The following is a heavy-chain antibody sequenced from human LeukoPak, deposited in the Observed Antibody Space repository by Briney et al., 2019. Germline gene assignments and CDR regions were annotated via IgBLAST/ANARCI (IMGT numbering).Heavy chain of an antibody. D-gene: IGHD4-23*01. J-gene: IGHJ6*02. Sequence: PSETLSLTCAVYGGSFSGYYWSLIRQPPGKGLEWIGEINHSGSTNYNPSLKSRVTISVDTSKNQFSLKLSSVTAADTAVYYCARGLTTVVTPYYYYGMDVWGQGTTVTVSS. CDR3: ARGLTTVVTPYYYYGMDV. CDR1: GGSFSGYY. V-gene: IGHV4-34*01. CDR2: INHSGST.